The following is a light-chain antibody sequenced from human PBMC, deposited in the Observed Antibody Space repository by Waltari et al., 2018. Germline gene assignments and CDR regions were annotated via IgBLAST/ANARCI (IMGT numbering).Light chain of an antibody. CDR3: QQYYTNPRT. J-gene: IGKJ1*01. Sequence: DIVMTQSPESLAVSLGERATINCKSSQSLLYTSNNKNYLAWHQQKPGQPPKLLIYWASTRESGVPERFSGSGSGTDFTLTISNLQAEDVAVYYCQQYYTNPRTFGQGTRLEIK. CDR1: QSLLYTSNNKNY. V-gene: IGKV4-1*01. CDR2: WAS.